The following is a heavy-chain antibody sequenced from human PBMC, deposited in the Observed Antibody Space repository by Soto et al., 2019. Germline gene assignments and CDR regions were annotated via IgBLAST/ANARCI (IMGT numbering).Heavy chain of an antibody. CDR1: GHTFTSQG. CDR3: ASCITIFGVVDSLDY. V-gene: IGHV1-18*01. CDR2: ISTYNGNA. Sequence: ASVKVSCKASGHTFTSQGISWVRRAPGRGLEWMGYISTYNGNANYAQNLQGRLTMTADTPTSTAYMDLRGLRSDDTAVYYCASCITIFGVVDSLDYWGQGTPVTVSS. D-gene: IGHD3-3*01. J-gene: IGHJ4*02.